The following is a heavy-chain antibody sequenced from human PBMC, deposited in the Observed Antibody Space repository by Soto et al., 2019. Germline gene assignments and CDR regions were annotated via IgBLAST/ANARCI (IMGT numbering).Heavy chain of an antibody. Sequence: QVTLKESGPVLVKPTETLTLTCTVSGFSLSNARMGVSWIRQPPGKALEWLAHIFSNDEKSYSTSLKSRLTISKDTSKSQVVLTMTNMDPVDTATYYCARRADRTRGYDSSVSWFDPWGQGTLVTVSS. CDR2: IFSNDEK. J-gene: IGHJ5*02. CDR1: GFSLSNARMG. D-gene: IGHD3-22*01. CDR3: ARRADRTRGYDSSVSWFDP. V-gene: IGHV2-26*01.